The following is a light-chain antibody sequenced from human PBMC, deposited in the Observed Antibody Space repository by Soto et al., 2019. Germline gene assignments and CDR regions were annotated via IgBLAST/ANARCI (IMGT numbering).Light chain of an antibody. CDR1: KNDIGVYDF. V-gene: IGLV2-8*01. Sequence: QSALPQPPSASGSPGQSVTISCTGTKNDIGVYDFVSWYQHHPGKAPRLIIYEVVQRPSGVPDRFSGSKSGNTASLTVSGLRAADEADYFCKSYAGSNTYVFGSGTKVTVL. CDR2: EVV. J-gene: IGLJ1*01. CDR3: KSYAGSNTYV.